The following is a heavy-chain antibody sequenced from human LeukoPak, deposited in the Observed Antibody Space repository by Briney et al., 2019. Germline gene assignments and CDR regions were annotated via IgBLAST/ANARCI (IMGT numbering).Heavy chain of an antibody. J-gene: IGHJ4*02. V-gene: IGHV1-18*01. CDR1: GYTFTSYG. Sequence: ASVKVSCKASGYTFTSYGISWVRQAPGQGLEWMGWISAYNGNTNYAQKLQGRVTMTTDTSTSTAYMELRSLRSDDTAVYYCARRSRYYDSSGYSFDYWGQGTLVTVSS. D-gene: IGHD3-22*01. CDR3: ARRSRYYDSSGYSFDY. CDR2: ISAYNGNT.